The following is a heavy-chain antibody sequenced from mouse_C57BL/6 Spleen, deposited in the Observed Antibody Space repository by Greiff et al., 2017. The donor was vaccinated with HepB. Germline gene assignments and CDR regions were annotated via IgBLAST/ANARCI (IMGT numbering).Heavy chain of an antibody. Sequence: VQLQQSGAELVKPGASVKMSCKASGYTFTSYWITWVKQRPGQGLEWIGDIYPGSGSTNYNEKFKSKATLTVDTSSSTAYMQLSSLTSEDSAVYYCARGRVYYYGSGDYWGQGTTLTVSS. V-gene: IGHV1-55*01. D-gene: IGHD1-1*01. CDR1: GYTFTSYW. CDR2: IYPGSGST. CDR3: ARGRVYYYGSGDY. J-gene: IGHJ2*01.